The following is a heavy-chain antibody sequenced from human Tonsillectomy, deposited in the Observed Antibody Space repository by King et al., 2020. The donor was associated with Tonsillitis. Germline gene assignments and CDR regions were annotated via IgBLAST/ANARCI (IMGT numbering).Heavy chain of an antibody. CDR1: GYSFTSYW. D-gene: IGHD6-19*01. CDR3: ARGAIYSSGWYHWFDP. J-gene: IGHJ5*02. V-gene: IGHV5-51*01. Sequence: VQLVESGAEVKKPGESLKISCKGSGYSFTSYWIGWVRQMPGKGLEWMGIIYPGDSDTRYSPSFQGQVTISADKSISTAYLQWSSLKASDTAMYYCARGAIYSSGWYHWFDPWGQGTLVTVSS. CDR2: IYPGDSDT.